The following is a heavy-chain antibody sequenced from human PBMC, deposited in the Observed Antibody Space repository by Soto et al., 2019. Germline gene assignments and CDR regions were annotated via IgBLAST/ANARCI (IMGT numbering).Heavy chain of an antibody. Sequence: EVHLVESGGGLVKPGGSLRLSCAVSGFTFGSCTMNWVRQAPGKGLEWVSSISPSSGHIYYADSVKGRFTISRDNAKNSLFLQMNSLRGEDTAVYYCSGCSGGACHKNYGMDVWGQGTTVTVSS. D-gene: IGHD2-15*01. CDR2: ISPSSGHI. J-gene: IGHJ6*02. V-gene: IGHV3-21*06. CDR1: GFTFGSCT. CDR3: SGCSGGACHKNYGMDV.